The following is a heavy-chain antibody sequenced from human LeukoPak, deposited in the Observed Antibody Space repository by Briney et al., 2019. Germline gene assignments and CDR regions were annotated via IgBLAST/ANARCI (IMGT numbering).Heavy chain of an antibody. CDR1: GFAFSRVW. J-gene: IGHJ4*02. D-gene: IGHD3-10*01. CDR3: TTDQGVPHDN. Sequence: GESLRLACAASGFAFSRVWMSWVRQAPGKGLEWVGRIRGKTDGEATDFAAPGRGRFTISRDDSQNTLYLQMNSLKTEDTAVYYCTTDQGVPHDNWGQGTLVTVSS. V-gene: IGHV3-15*01. CDR2: IRGKTDGEAT.